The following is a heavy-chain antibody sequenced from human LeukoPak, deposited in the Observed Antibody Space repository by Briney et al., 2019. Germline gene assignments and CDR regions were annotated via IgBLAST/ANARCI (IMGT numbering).Heavy chain of an antibody. V-gene: IGHV4-38-2*02. CDR1: GYSISSGYY. D-gene: IGHD3-10*01. CDR2: IYHSGST. J-gene: IGHJ4*02. CDR3: ARESDGSGSSFDY. Sequence: SETLSLTCTVSGYSISSGYYWGWIRQPPGKGLGWIGSIYHSGSTYYNPSLKSRVTISVDTSKNQFSLKLSSVTAADTAVYYCARESDGSGSSFDYWGQGTLVTVSS.